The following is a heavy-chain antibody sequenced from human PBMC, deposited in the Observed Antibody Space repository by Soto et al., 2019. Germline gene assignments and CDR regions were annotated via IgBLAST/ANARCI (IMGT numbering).Heavy chain of an antibody. CDR2: ISSSGSTI. J-gene: IGHJ3*02. CDR3: ARIGRGYCSGGSCADAFDI. D-gene: IGHD2-15*01. Sequence: GGSLRLSCAASGFTFSSYEMNWVRQAPGKGLEWVSYISSSGSTIYYADSVKGRFTISRDNAKNSLYLQMNSLRAEDTAVYYCARIGRGYCSGGSCADAFDIWGQGTRVTVSS. V-gene: IGHV3-48*03. CDR1: GFTFSSYE.